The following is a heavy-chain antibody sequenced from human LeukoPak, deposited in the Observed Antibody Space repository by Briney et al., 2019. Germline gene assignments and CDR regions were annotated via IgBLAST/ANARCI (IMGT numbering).Heavy chain of an antibody. CDR2: ISSSGSTI. J-gene: IGHJ1*01. Sequence: GGSLRLSCAASGFTFSNYYMSWIRLAPGKGLEWVSYISSSGSTIYYADSVKGRFTISRDNSKNTLYLQMKSLRAEDTAVYYCAKDLDVSGYDIAEYFQHWGQGTLVTVSS. CDR1: GFTFSNYY. D-gene: IGHD5-12*01. CDR3: AKDLDVSGYDIAEYFQH. V-gene: IGHV3-11*04.